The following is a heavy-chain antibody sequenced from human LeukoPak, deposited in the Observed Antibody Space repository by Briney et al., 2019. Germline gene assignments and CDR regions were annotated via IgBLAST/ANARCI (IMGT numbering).Heavy chain of an antibody. CDR2: IYYSGST. CDR3: ARDGEYYYDSSGFRYFDL. D-gene: IGHD3-22*01. Sequence: SETLSLTCTVSGGSISSYYWSWIRQPPGKGLEWIGYIYYSGSTNYNPSLKSRVTISVDTSKNQFSLKLSSVTAADTAVYYCARDGEYYYDSSGFRYFDLWGRGTRVTVSS. J-gene: IGHJ2*01. V-gene: IGHV4-59*01. CDR1: GGSISSYY.